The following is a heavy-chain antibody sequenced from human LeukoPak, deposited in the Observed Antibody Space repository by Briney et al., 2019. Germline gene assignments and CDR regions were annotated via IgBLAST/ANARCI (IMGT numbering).Heavy chain of an antibody. CDR3: ARYPDERRDGYNFDY. V-gene: IGHV5-51*01. D-gene: IGHD5-24*01. CDR1: GYSFTSYW. Sequence: GESLKISCKGSGYSFTSYWIGWVRQLPGKGLEWMGIIYPGDSDTRYSPSFQGQVTISADKSISTAYLQWSSLKASDTAMYYCARYPDERRDGYNFDYWGQGTLVTVSS. CDR2: IYPGDSDT. J-gene: IGHJ4*02.